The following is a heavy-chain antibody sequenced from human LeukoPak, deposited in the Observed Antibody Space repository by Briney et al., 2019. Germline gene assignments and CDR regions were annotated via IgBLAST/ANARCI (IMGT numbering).Heavy chain of an antibody. V-gene: IGHV3-30*02. CDR2: IRYDGSNK. D-gene: IGHD3-10*01. CDR3: ARAGFGERYYYYYMDV. J-gene: IGHJ6*03. CDR1: GFTFSSYG. Sequence: GGSLRLSCAASGFTFSSYGMHWVRQAPGKGLEWVAFIRYDGSNKYYADSVKGRFTISRDNSKNTLYLQMNSLRAEDTAVYYCARAGFGERYYYYYMDVWGKGTTVTVSS.